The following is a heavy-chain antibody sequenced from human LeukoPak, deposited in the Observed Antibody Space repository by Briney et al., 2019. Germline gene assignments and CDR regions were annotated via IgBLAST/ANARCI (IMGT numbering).Heavy chain of an antibody. V-gene: IGHV3-48*03. CDR3: ARARSSGWYYFDY. CDR1: GFTFSSYE. J-gene: IGHJ4*02. CDR2: ISSSGTDI. Sequence: QPGGSLRLSCAASGFTFSSYEMNWIRQAPGKGREWVSYISSSGTDIYYADSVRGRFTISRDNAKNTLYLQMNSLGAEDTAVYYCARARSSGWYYFDYWGQGTLVTVS. D-gene: IGHD6-19*01.